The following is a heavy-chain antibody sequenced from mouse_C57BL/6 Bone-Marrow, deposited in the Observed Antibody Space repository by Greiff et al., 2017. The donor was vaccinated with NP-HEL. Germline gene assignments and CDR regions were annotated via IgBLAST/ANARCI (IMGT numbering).Heavy chain of an antibody. Sequence: QVQLQQSGAELVRPGASVTLSCKASVYTFTDYEMHWVKQTPVHGLEWIGAIDPETGGTAYNQKFKGKAILTADKSSSTAYMELRSLTSEDSAVYYCTRKGWLLDFDYWGQGTTLTVSS. CDR1: VYTFTDYE. CDR3: TRKGWLLDFDY. V-gene: IGHV1-15*01. J-gene: IGHJ2*01. D-gene: IGHD2-3*01. CDR2: IDPETGGT.